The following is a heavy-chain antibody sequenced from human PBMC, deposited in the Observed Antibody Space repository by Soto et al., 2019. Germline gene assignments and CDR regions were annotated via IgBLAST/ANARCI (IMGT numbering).Heavy chain of an antibody. J-gene: IGHJ4*02. Sequence: ASVKVSCKASGYTFTSYGISWVRQAPGQGLEWMGWISAYNGNTNYAQKLQGRVTMTTDTSTSTAYMELRSLRSDDTAVYYCASRTVEWGGRFWSGYTDWGQGTLVTGSS. CDR1: GYTFTSYG. CDR2: ISAYNGNT. CDR3: ASRTVEWGGRFWSGYTD. V-gene: IGHV1-18*01. D-gene: IGHD3-3*01.